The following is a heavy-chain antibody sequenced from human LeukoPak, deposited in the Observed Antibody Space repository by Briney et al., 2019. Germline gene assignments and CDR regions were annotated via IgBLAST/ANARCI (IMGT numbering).Heavy chain of an antibody. Sequence: SGGSLRLSCAASGFTVSSNYMSWVRQAPGKGLEWVSVIYSGGSTYYADSVRGRFTISRDNSKNTLYLQMNSLRAEETAVYYCAREIQDSLPDSWGQGTLVAVSS. CDR2: IYSGGST. CDR1: GFTVSSNY. V-gene: IGHV3-66*02. CDR3: AREIQDSLPDS. J-gene: IGHJ4*02. D-gene: IGHD2-15*01.